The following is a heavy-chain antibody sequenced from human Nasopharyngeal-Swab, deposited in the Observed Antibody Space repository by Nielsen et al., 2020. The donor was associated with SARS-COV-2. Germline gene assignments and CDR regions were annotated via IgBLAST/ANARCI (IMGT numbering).Heavy chain of an antibody. CDR3: ARDESGDYLGLPFDY. V-gene: IGHV4-39*07. D-gene: IGHD4-17*01. CDR1: GASISSSINY. J-gene: IGHJ4*02. Sequence: SETLSLTCTVSGASISSSINYWGWIRQSPQKGLEWIGTVSYSGTANYNPSLNSRVTISVDTSKNQFSLKLISATAADTAVYYCARDESGDYLGLPFDYWGQGTLVTVSS. CDR2: VSYSGTA.